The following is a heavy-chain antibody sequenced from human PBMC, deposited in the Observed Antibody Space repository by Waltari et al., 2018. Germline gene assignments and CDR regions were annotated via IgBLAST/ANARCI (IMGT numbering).Heavy chain of an antibody. CDR2: IFYTGST. Sequence: QGQLQESGPGLVKPSETLSLTCTVSGGSISIYYWSWIRQPPGKGLEWIGYIFYTGSTNYNPSLKSRVTISVDTSKNQFSLKLSSVNAADTAVYYCARVSVGAFDYWGQGILVTVSS. D-gene: IGHD1-26*01. CDR3: ARVSVGAFDY. V-gene: IGHV4-59*01. J-gene: IGHJ4*02. CDR1: GGSISIYY.